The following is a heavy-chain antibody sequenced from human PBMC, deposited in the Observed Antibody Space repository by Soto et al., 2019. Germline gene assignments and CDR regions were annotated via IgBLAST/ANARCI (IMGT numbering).Heavy chain of an antibody. CDR1: GYTFTIYY. D-gene: IGHD5-12*01. V-gene: IGHV1-46*01. J-gene: IGHJ6*02. CDR3: AGGGIVATIIYYGMDV. Sequence: GASVKVACKAAGYTFTIYYMHWGRQAPGQGLEWMGIINPSGGSTSYAQKFQGRVTMTRDTSTSTVYMELSSLRSEDTAVYYCAGGGIVATIIYYGMDVWGQGTTVTVSS. CDR2: INPSGGST.